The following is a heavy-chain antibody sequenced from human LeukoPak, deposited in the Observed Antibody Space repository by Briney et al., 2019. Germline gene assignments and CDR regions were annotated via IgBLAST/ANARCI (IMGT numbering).Heavy chain of an antibody. CDR2: IDPHSSET. D-gene: IGHD2-15*01. CDR3: ARVRGGYCTGDRCYGDFFFDN. CDR1: GYNFIGYF. J-gene: IGHJ4*02. V-gene: IGHV1-2*02. Sequence: ASVSVSCKTSGYNFIGYFIHWVRQAPGQGLEWMGWIDPHSSETAYANKFQGRVTLTRDTTTTTVYMESNSLRSDDTAVYFCARVRGGYCTGDRCYGDFFFDNWGQGTLVTVTS.